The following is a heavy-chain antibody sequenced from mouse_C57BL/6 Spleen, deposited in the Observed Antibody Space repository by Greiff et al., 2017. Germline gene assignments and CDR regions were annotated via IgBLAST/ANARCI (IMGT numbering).Heavy chain of an antibody. CDR1: GYAFSSSW. CDR3: ARGGTTVVEYFDY. CDR2: IYPGDGDT. Sequence: QVQLKESGPELVKPGASVKISCKASGYAFSSSWMNWVKQRPGKGLEWIGRIYPGDGDTNSNGKFKGKATLTADNSSSTAYMQLSSLTSEDSAVYFCARGGTTVVEYFDYWGQGTTLTVSS. J-gene: IGHJ2*01. V-gene: IGHV1-82*01. D-gene: IGHD1-1*01.